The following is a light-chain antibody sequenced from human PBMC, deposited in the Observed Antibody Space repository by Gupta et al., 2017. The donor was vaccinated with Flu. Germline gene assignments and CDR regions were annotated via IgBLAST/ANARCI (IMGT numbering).Light chain of an antibody. CDR1: NSDVGGYIY. CDR3: SSYTSSDTLV. J-gene: IGLJ2*01. V-gene: IGLV2-14*01. CDR2: EVN. Sequence: QSALTQPASVSGSPGQSLSISCTGTNSDVGGYIYVSWYQHHPGKAPKLMIYEVNNRPSGVSNRFSGSKSGNTASLTISGLQAEDEADYYCSSYTSSDTLVFGGGTKLTVL.